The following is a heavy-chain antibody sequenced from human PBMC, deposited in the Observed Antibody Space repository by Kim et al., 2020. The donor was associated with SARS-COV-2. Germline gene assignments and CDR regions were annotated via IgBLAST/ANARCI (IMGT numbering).Heavy chain of an antibody. Sequence: GGSLRLSCPASGFTFSSYDMHWVRQATGKGLEWVSAIGTAGDTYYPGSVKGRFTISRENAKNSLYLQMNSLRAGDTAVYYCARGGGSGSYSGDAFDIWGQGTMVTVSS. CDR3: ARGGGSGSYSGDAFDI. J-gene: IGHJ3*02. D-gene: IGHD3-10*01. CDR1: GFTFSSYD. V-gene: IGHV3-13*04. CDR2: IGTAGDT.